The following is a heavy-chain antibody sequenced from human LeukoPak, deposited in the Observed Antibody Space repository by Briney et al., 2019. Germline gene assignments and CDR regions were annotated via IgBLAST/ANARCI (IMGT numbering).Heavy chain of an antibody. D-gene: IGHD3-10*01. CDR1: SGSINSYY. Sequence: SETLSLTCTVSSGSINSYYWNWIRQPPGKGLEWIGYIYYSGSTIYNPSLKSRVSISVDASKNQFSLKLSSVTAADTAVYYCARVQYYYGSGSYYDFDYWGQGTLVTVSS. J-gene: IGHJ4*02. CDR3: ARVQYYYGSGSYYDFDY. V-gene: IGHV4-59*01. CDR2: IYYSGST.